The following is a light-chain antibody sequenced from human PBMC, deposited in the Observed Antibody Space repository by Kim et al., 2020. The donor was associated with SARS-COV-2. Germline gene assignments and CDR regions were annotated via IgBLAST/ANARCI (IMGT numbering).Light chain of an antibody. J-gene: IGKJ1*01. CDR3: QKYNSAPWT. Sequence: DIQMTQSPSSLSASVGDRVTTTCRASQGISNSLAWYQQKPGKGPKVLIYDASTLQSGVPSRFSGSGSGTDFTLTISSLQPEDVATYYCQKYNSAPWTLGQGTKVDIK. CDR2: DAS. CDR1: QGISNS. V-gene: IGKV1-27*01.